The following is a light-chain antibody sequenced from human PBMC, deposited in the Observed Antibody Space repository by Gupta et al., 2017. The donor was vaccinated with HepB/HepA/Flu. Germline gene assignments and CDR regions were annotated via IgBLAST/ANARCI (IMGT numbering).Light chain of an antibody. CDR3: QSYDHMRDGYVV. CDR2: DNN. V-gene: IGLV1-40*01. Sequence: QSVLTQPPSVSGAPCPRVTFSCTGSSSNIGAGYVVHWYQHLPGPAPKLLIYDNNNRPSGVPDRFSGSMSGASASLAITGLQPEDEADYYCQSYDHMRDGYVVFGGGTKLTVL. CDR1: SSNIGAGYV. J-gene: IGLJ2*01.